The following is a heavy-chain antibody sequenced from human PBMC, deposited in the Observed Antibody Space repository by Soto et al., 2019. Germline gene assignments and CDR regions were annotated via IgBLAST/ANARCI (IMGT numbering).Heavy chain of an antibody. CDR3: ARQYCSGGSCYSGSFDY. J-gene: IGHJ4*02. D-gene: IGHD2-15*01. CDR1: GYTFTSYY. V-gene: IGHV1-46*01. CDR2: INPSGGST. Sequence: GASVKVSCKASGYTFTSYYMHWVRQAPGQGLEWMGIINPSGGSTSYAQKFQGRVTMTRDTSTSTVYMELSSLRPEDTAVYYCARQYCSGGSCYSGSFDYWGQGTLVTVSS.